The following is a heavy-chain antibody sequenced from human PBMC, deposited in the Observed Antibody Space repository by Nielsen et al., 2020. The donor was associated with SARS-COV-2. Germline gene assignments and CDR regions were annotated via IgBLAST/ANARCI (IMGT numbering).Heavy chain of an antibody. Sequence: SETLSLTCTVSGGSISSYYWSWIRQPAGKGLEWIGRIYTSGSTNYNPSLKSRVTISVDTSKNQFSLKLSSVTAADTAVYYCASHGYCSSTSCYGGPFDYWGQGTLVTVSS. CDR1: GGSISSYY. J-gene: IGHJ4*02. CDR3: ASHGYCSSTSCYGGPFDY. V-gene: IGHV4-4*07. CDR2: IYTSGST. D-gene: IGHD2-2*03.